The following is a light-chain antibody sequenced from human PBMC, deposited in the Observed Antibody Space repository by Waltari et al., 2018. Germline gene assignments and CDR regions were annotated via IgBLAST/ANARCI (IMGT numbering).Light chain of an antibody. CDR3: SSYTSSSTFSVV. J-gene: IGLJ2*01. V-gene: IGLV2-14*01. Sequence: QSARTQPASVSGSHGQSINISCTGTSRDVGGYNVGSWYHQHPAKSPKLMIYEVSTRPSGVSNRCSGSKSGNTASLTISGLQAEDEAYYSCSSYTSSSTFSVVFGGGTKLTVL. CDR1: SRDVGGYNV. CDR2: EVS.